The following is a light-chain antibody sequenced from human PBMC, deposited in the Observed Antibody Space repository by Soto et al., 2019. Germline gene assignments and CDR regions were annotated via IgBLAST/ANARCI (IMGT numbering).Light chain of an antibody. V-gene: IGLV2-14*01. CDR2: EGT. J-gene: IGLJ2*01. CDR3: SSSTNTNTLVI. CDR1: SSDIGRYKF. Sequence: QSVLTQPASVSGSPGQSGTASCTGTSSDIGRYKFVSWFQQHPGKAPKLLIFEGTNRPSGVSNRFSGSKSGNTASLTISGLQAEDEAIYFCSSSTNTNTLVIFGGGTKVTVL.